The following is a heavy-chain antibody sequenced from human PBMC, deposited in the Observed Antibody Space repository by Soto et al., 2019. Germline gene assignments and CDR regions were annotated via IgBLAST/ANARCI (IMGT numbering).Heavy chain of an antibody. D-gene: IGHD3-10*01. CDR2: INHSGST. CDR1: GGSLSGYY. Sequence: QVQLQQWGAGLLKPSETLSLTCAVYGGSLSGYYWSWIRQAPGKGLEWIGEINHSGSTNYNPSLKSRVTISVDTSKNQFSLKLSSVTAADTAVYYCARGRITMVRGRNWFDPWGQGTLVTVSS. V-gene: IGHV4-34*01. J-gene: IGHJ5*02. CDR3: ARGRITMVRGRNWFDP.